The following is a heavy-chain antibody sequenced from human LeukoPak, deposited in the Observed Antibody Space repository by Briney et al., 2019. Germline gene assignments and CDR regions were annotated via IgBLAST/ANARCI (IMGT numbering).Heavy chain of an antibody. D-gene: IGHD2-2*01. CDR1: GYTFTGYY. V-gene: IGHV1-2*06. CDR2: INPTNGGT. Sequence: ASVKVSCKASGYTFTGYYMHWVRQAPGQGLEWMGRINPTNGGTNYAQRFQGRVTMTRDTSISTVYMELSRLRSDDTAVFYCATYENCTITSCFHYWGQGTLVTVSS. J-gene: IGHJ4*02. CDR3: ATYENCTITSCFHY.